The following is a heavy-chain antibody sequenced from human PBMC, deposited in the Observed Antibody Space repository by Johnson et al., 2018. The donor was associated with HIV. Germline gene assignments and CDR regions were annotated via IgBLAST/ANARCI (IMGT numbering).Heavy chain of an antibody. V-gene: IGHV3-20*04. CDR2: IHWNGGST. D-gene: IGHD3-22*01. J-gene: IGHJ3*02. CDR3: ARDLGSGYNDAFDI. Sequence: VQLVESGGGLVQPGRSLRLSCAASGFSFDDYAMHWVRQAPGKGLEWVSGIHWNGGSTGYADSVKGRFTISRDNDKNSLYLQMNSLRAEDTALYYCARDLGSGYNDAFDIWGQGTMVTISS. CDR1: GFSFDDYA.